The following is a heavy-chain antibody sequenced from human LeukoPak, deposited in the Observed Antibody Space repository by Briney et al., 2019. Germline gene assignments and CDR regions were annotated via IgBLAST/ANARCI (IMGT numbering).Heavy chain of an antibody. Sequence: PGGSLRLSCAASGFTFSSYAMSWVRQAPGKGLEWVSAISGSGGSTYYADSVKGRSTISRDDSKNTLYLQMNSLRAEDTAVYYCAKDPEIRDDSSGYYYFPDYFDYWGQGTLVTVSS. D-gene: IGHD3-22*01. CDR2: ISGSGGST. CDR3: AKDPEIRDDSSGYYYFPDYFDY. J-gene: IGHJ4*02. V-gene: IGHV3-23*01. CDR1: GFTFSSYA.